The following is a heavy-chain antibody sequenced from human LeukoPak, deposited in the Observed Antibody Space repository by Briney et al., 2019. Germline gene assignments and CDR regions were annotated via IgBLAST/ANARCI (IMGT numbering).Heavy chain of an antibody. Sequence: SVKVSCKASGGTFSSYAISWVRQAPGQGLEWMGGIIPIFGTANYAQKFQGRVTITTDESTSTAYMELSSLRSEDTAVYYCARGDIVVVPAAGLDYYYYMDVWAKGPRSPSP. D-gene: IGHD2-2*01. V-gene: IGHV1-69*05. CDR2: IIPIFGTA. CDR3: ARGDIVVVPAAGLDYYYYMDV. J-gene: IGHJ6*03. CDR1: GGTFSSYA.